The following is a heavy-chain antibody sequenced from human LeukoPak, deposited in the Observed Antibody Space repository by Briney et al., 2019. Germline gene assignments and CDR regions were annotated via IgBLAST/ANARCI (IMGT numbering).Heavy chain of an antibody. V-gene: IGHV1-18*01. J-gene: IGHJ6*02. D-gene: IGHD6-19*01. CDR3: ARDRQWLARYYYYGMDV. CDR1: GYTFTSYG. CDR2: ISAYNGNT. Sequence: ASVKVSCKASGYTFTSYGISWVRQAPGQGLDWMGWISAYNGNTNYAQKLQGRVTMTTDTSTSTAYMELRSLRSDDTAVYYCARDRQWLARYYYYGMDVWGQGTTVTVSS.